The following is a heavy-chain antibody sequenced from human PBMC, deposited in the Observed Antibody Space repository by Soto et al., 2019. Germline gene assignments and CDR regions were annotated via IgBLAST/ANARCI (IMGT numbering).Heavy chain of an antibody. CDR2: ISYDGSNK. CDR1: GFTFSSYA. V-gene: IGHV3-30-3*01. J-gene: IGHJ2*01. D-gene: IGHD5-18*01. CDR3: ARDPLWGTAMVLWYFDL. Sequence: QVQLVESGGGVVQPGRSLRLSCAASGFTFSSYAMHWVRQAPGKGLEWVAVISYDGSNKYYADSVKGRFTISRDNSKNTLYLQMNSLRAEDTAVYCARDPLWGTAMVLWYFDLWGRGTLVTVSS.